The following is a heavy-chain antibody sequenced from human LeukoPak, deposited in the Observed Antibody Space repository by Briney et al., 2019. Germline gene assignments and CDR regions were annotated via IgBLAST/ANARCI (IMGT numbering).Heavy chain of an antibody. CDR2: IYPGDSDT. CDR3: ARQWGDCSSTSCYSAY. J-gene: IGHJ4*02. D-gene: IGHD2-2*01. V-gene: IGHV5-51*01. CDR1: GYSFASYW. Sequence: GESLKISCKGSGYSFASYWIAWVRQMPGKGLEWMGIIYPGDSDTRYSPSFQGQVTISADKSISTAYLQWSSLKASDTAIYYCARQWGDCSSTSCYSAYWGQGTLVSVSS.